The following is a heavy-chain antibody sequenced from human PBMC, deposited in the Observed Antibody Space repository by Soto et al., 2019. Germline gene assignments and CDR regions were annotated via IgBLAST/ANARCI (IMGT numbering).Heavy chain of an antibody. D-gene: IGHD6-19*01. CDR1: GGSISSSNW. V-gene: IGHV4-4*02. J-gene: IGHJ5*02. Sequence: SETLSLTCAVSGGSISSSNWWSWVRQPPGKGLEWIGEIYHSGSTNYNPSLKSRVTISVDKSKNQFSLKLSSVTAAGTAVYYCARIFRRQWLSPRGNWFDPWGQGTLVTVSS. CDR3: ARIFRRQWLSPRGNWFDP. CDR2: IYHSGST.